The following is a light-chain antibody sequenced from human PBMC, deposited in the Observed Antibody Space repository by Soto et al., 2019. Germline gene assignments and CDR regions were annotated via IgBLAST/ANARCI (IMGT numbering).Light chain of an antibody. V-gene: IGKV3-15*01. CDR2: GAS. CDR1: QSVSSY. J-gene: IGKJ4*01. CDR3: QQYNNWPLT. Sequence: EIVMTQSPATLSVSPGERATLPCRASQSVSSYLAWYQQKPGQAPRLLIYGASTRATDIPARFSGSGSGTEFTLTISSLQSEDFALYYCQQYNNWPLTFGGGTKVDIK.